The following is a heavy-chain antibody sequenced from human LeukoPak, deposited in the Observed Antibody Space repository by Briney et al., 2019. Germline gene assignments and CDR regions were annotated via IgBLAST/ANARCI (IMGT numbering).Heavy chain of an antibody. J-gene: IGHJ4*02. Sequence: GGSLRLSCAASGFTFNSYAMHWVRQAPGKGLEWVAVISYDGSNKYYADSVKGRFTISRDNSKNTLYLQMNSLRPEDTAVYYCARSVVPAAHFDYWGQGTLVTVSS. D-gene: IGHD2-2*01. CDR1: GFTFNSYA. CDR2: ISYDGSNK. V-gene: IGHV3-30*04. CDR3: ARSVVPAAHFDY.